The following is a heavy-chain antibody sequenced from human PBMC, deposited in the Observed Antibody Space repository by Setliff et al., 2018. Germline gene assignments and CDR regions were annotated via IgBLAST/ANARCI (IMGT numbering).Heavy chain of an antibody. CDR1: GGSISTSSY. CDR3: ARRGYYYGWGDSNAFDI. Sequence: SETLSLTCTVSGGSISTSSYWGWIRQPPGKGLEWIGSIYYSGTTYYNPSLKSRVTISVDTSKNQFSLKLSSATAADTAVYYCARRGYYYGWGDSNAFDIWGQGTMVTVSS. V-gene: IGHV4-39*01. CDR2: IYYSGTT. J-gene: IGHJ3*02. D-gene: IGHD3-10*01.